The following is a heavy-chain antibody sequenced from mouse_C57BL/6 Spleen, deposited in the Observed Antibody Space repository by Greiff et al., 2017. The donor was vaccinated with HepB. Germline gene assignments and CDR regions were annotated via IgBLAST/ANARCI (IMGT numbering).Heavy chain of an antibody. D-gene: IGHD3-2*02. J-gene: IGHJ3*01. V-gene: IGHV1-39*01. CDR1: GYSFTDYN. CDR2: INPNYGTT. Sequence: LVESGPELVKPGASVKISCKASGYSFTDYNMNWVKQSNGKSLEWIGVINPNYGTTSYNQKFKGKATLTVDQSSSTAYMQLNSLTSEDSAVYYCARWEGSGYGTWFAYWGQGTLVTVSA. CDR3: ARWEGSGYGTWFAY.